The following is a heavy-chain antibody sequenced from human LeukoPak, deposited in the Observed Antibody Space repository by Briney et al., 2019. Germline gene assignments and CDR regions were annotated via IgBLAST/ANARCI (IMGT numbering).Heavy chain of an antibody. D-gene: IGHD3-22*01. CDR3: AKDLTMIVVVTLDY. CDR1: GFTFSSYA. CDR2: ISGSGGST. J-gene: IGHJ4*02. V-gene: IGHV3-23*01. Sequence: PGGSLRLSCAASGFTFSSYAMSWVRQAPGKGLEWVSAISGSGGSTYYADSVKGRFTISRDNSKNTLYLQMNSLRAGDTAVYYCAKDLTMIVVVTLDYWGQGTLVTVSS.